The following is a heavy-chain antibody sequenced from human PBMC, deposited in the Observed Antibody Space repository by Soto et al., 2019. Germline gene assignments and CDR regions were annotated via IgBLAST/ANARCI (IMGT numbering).Heavy chain of an antibody. J-gene: IGHJ4*02. CDR2: ISYDGSNK. Sequence: PGGSLRLSCAASGFTFSSYGMHWVRQAPGKGLEWVAVISYDGSNKYYADSVKGRFTISRDNSKNTLYLQMNSLRAEDTAVYYCAKDLGFRGIAVAGTEIDDWGQGTLVTVSS. D-gene: IGHD6-19*01. V-gene: IGHV3-30*18. CDR1: GFTFSSYG. CDR3: AKDLGFRGIAVAGTEIDD.